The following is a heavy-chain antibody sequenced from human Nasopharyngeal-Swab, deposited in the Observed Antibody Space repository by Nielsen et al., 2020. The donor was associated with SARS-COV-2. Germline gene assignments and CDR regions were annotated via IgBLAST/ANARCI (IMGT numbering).Heavy chain of an antibody. CDR1: GGSVSSGSYY. CDR3: ASSYDILTGYSYYYYYGMDV. V-gene: IGHV4-39*01. CDR2: IYYSGST. D-gene: IGHD3-9*01. J-gene: IGHJ6*02. Sequence: SETLSLTCTVSGGSVSSGSYYWGWIRQPPGKGLEWIGSIYYSGSTYYNPSLKSRVTISVDTSKNQFSLKLSSVTAADTAVYYCASSYDILTGYSYYYYYGMDVWGQGTTVTVSS.